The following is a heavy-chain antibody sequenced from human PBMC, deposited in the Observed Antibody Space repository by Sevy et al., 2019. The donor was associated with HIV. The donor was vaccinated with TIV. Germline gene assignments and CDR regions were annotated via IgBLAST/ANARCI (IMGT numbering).Heavy chain of an antibody. V-gene: IGHV3-11*01. D-gene: IGHD4-17*01. CDR3: ARDHVKDGDLGDYYYFAMDV. Sequence: GGSLRLSCAASGFILSDYYMSWIRQAPGKGLEWLSYISDSDDSIYYADSVKGRFTISWDKTKNSLYLLMNSLRAEDTALYYCARDHVKDGDLGDYYYFAMDVWGQGTTVTVSS. CDR1: GFILSDYY. J-gene: IGHJ6*02. CDR2: ISDSDDSI.